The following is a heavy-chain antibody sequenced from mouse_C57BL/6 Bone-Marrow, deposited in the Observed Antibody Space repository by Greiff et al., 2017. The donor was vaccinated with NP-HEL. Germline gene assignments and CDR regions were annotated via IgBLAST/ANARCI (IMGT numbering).Heavy chain of an antibody. D-gene: IGHD2-2*01. CDR3: ARGGGYQAWFAY. CDR1: GYTFTSYW. J-gene: IGHJ3*01. V-gene: IGHV1-64*01. Sequence: QVQLQQSGAELVKPGASVKLSCKASGYTFTSYWMHWVKQRPGQGLEWIGMIHPNSGSTNYNEKFKSKATLTVDKSSSTAYMQLSSLTSEDSAVYYCARGGGYQAWFAYWGQGTLVTVSA. CDR2: IHPNSGST.